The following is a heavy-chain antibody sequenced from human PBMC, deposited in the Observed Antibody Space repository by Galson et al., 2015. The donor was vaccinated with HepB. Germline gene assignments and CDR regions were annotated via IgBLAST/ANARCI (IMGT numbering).Heavy chain of an antibody. CDR1: GFTFSSYS. Sequence: SLRLSCAASGFTFSSYSMNWARQAPGKGLEWVSYISSSSSTIYYADSVRGRFTISRDNAKNSLYLQMNSLRDEDTAVYYCARGDYYDSSGYYYRDYFDYWGQGTLVTVSS. CDR3: ARGDYYDSSGYYYRDYFDY. D-gene: IGHD3-22*01. V-gene: IGHV3-48*02. CDR2: ISSSSSTI. J-gene: IGHJ4*02.